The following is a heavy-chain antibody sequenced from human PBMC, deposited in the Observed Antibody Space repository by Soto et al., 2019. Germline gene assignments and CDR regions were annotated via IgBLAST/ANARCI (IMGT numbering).Heavy chain of an antibody. CDR2: ISGTSDYI. Sequence: EVQLVESGGGLVKPGESLRLSCAASGFTFSTSSMNWVRQTPEKGLEWVSSISGTSDYIDYADSVKGRFTISRDNAENSFFLTMNSLRVEDQAVYYCVRDPSLYGSGSYYYFTHWGQGVLVTVSS. J-gene: IGHJ4*02. CDR3: VRDPSLYGSGSYYYFTH. D-gene: IGHD3-10*01. CDR1: GFTFSTSS. V-gene: IGHV3-21*02.